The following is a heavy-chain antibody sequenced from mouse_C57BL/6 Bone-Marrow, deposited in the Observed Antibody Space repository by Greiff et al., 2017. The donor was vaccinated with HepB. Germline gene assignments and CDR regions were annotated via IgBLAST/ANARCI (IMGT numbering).Heavy chain of an antibody. J-gene: IGHJ3*01. Sequence: QVQLQQSGPELVRPGASVKISCKAPGYTFTSHWMQWVRQRPGQGLEWIGEIFPGSGSTYYNEKFKGKATLTVDTSSSTAYMQLSSLTSEDSAVYFCASSCYGSSYVWFAYWGQGTLVTVSA. CDR2: IFPGSGST. CDR1: GYTFTSHW. CDR3: ASSCYGSSYVWFAY. V-gene: IGHV1-56*01. D-gene: IGHD1-1*01.